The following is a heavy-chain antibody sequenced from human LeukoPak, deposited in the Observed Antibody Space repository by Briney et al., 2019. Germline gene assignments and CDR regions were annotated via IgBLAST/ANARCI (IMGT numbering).Heavy chain of an antibody. D-gene: IGHD6-13*01. J-gene: IGHJ3*02. CDR2: INHSGST. Sequence: SETLSLTCAVYGGSFSVYYWSWIRQPPGKGLEWIGEINHSGSTNYNPSLKSRVTISVDTSKNQFSLKLSSVAAADTAVYYCASAPLAAAPEDAFDIWGQGTMVTVSS. V-gene: IGHV4-34*01. CDR3: ASAPLAAAPEDAFDI. CDR1: GGSFSVYY.